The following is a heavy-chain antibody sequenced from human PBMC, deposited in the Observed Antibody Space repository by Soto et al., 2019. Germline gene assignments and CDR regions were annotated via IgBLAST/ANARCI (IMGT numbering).Heavy chain of an antibody. CDR1: GFNFRTPP. Sequence: QMQLVQSGPEVRKPGTSVKVSCKASGFNFRTPPVQWGRQAGGQRLGGMGGIVVGSGNTNYAQKFQERVTITRDMSTSTAYMDVSSLRSEDTAVYYCAADPYYYDSSDYYSFDQWGQGTLVTVSS. V-gene: IGHV1-58*01. D-gene: IGHD3-22*01. J-gene: IGHJ4*02. CDR2: IVVGSGNT. CDR3: AADPYYYDSSDYYSFDQ.